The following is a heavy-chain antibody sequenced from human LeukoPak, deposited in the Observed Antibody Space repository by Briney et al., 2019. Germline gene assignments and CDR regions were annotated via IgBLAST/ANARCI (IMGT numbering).Heavy chain of an antibody. Sequence: GGSLRLSCAASGFTFSSYSMNWVRQAPGKGLEWVSYISSSSSTIYYADSVKGRFTISRDNSKNTLYLQMNSLKTEDTAVYYCARGGSGSYSAFDIWGQGTMVTASS. CDR3: ARGGSGSYSAFDI. V-gene: IGHV3-48*01. CDR2: ISSSSSTI. J-gene: IGHJ3*02. CDR1: GFTFSSYS. D-gene: IGHD1-26*01.